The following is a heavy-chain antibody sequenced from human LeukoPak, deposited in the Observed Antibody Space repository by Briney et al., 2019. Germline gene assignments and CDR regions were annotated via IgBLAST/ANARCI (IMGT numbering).Heavy chain of an antibody. CDR2: MSPNSGDT. V-gene: IGHV1-8*02. CDR1: GYIFTSYY. J-gene: IGHJ4*02. D-gene: IGHD7-27*01. CDR3: ARGPPNWGYDY. Sequence: GASVKVSCKASGYIFTSYYMHWVRQAPGQRPEWMGWMSPNSGDTGYAQKFQDRVTMTRNTSISTAYMELSSLRSDDTAVYYCARGPPNWGYDYWGPGTLVTVSS.